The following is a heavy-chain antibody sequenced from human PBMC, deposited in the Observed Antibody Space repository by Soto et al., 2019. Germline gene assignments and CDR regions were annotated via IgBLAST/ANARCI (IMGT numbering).Heavy chain of an antibody. CDR2: ISAYNGNT. J-gene: IGHJ2*01. D-gene: IGHD3-22*01. CDR3: ARNMIADWYFDI. CDR1: GDTFTSYG. Sequence: XSVEASCNGSGDTFTSYGIHLVRQAPGQGLEWMGWISAYNGNTNYSQKLQGGVTMTTDTSTSTAYMELRSLRSDDTAVYYCARNMIADWYFDIWGRGTLVTVSA. V-gene: IGHV1-18*04.